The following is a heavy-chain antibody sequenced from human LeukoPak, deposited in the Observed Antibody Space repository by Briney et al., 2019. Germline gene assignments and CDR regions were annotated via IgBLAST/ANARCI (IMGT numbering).Heavy chain of an antibody. Sequence: GGSLRLSCAASGFTFSSYSMNWVRQAPGKGLEWVSYISSSISTIYYADSVKGRFTISRDNAKNSLYLQMNSLRAEDTAVYYCARSITMVRGVIENYFDYWGQGTLVTVSS. V-gene: IGHV3-48*01. D-gene: IGHD3-10*01. CDR1: GFTFSSYS. CDR2: ISSSISTI. CDR3: ARSITMVRGVIENYFDY. J-gene: IGHJ4*02.